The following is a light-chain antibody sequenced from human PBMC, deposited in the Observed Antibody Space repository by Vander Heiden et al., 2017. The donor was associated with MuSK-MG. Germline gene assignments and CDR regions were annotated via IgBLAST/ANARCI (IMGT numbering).Light chain of an antibody. J-gene: IGLJ3*02. CDR3: QAWDSSTVV. Sequence: YELTQPPSVSVSPGQAVSITCFGDKLGDKSVSWYQQKPGQSPMLVIYEDRRRPFGIPERFSGSNSGNTATLTISGTQAMDEADYYCQAWDSSTVVFGGGTKVTVL. CDR1: KLGDKS. V-gene: IGLV3-1*01. CDR2: EDR.